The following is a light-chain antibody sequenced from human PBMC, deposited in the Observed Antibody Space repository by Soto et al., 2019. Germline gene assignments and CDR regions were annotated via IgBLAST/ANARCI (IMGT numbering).Light chain of an antibody. CDR2: GTS. Sequence: EIVLTQSPGTLSLSPGERATLSCRASQSVSRGYLAWYQQKPGQAPRLLIYGTSNRATGIPDRFSASGSGTDFTLTISSMEPEDFALYYCQQYDRAPPITFGQGTRLEI. CDR1: QSVSRGY. CDR3: QQYDRAPPIT. V-gene: IGKV3-20*01. J-gene: IGKJ5*01.